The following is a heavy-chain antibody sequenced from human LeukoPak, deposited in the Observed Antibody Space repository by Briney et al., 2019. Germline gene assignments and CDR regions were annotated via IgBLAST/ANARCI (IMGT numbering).Heavy chain of an antibody. CDR2: VNPNSGGT. J-gene: IGHJ4*02. V-gene: IGHV1-2*02. Sequence: ASVKVSCKASGYIFTSYDIKWVRQATGKGLEWMGWVNPNSGGTNYAQKFQGRVTMTRDTSISTAYMELSRLRSDDTAVYYCARAAKIRIAVAGTSIDYWGQGTLVTVSS. CDR3: ARAAKIRIAVAGTSIDY. D-gene: IGHD6-19*01. CDR1: GYIFTSYD.